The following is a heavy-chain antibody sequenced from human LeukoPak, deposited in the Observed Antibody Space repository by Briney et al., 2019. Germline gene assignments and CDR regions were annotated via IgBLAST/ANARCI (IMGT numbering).Heavy chain of an antibody. CDR3: TRQWGSSWLYYYYYYGMDV. J-gene: IGHJ6*02. CDR1: GFTFSGSA. CDR2: IRSKANSYAT. V-gene: IGHV3-73*01. Sequence: GGSLRLSCAASGFTFSGSAMHWVRQASGKGLEWVGRIRSKANSYATAYAASVKGRFTISRDDSKNTAYLQMNSLKNEETAVYYCTRQWGSSWLYYYYYYGMDVWGQGTTVTVSS. D-gene: IGHD6-13*01.